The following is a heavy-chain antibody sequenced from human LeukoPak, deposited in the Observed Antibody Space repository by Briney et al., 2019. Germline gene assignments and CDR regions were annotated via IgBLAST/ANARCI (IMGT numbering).Heavy chain of an antibody. D-gene: IGHD4-23*01. CDR2: ISRTGSYI. V-gene: IGHV3-21*01. J-gene: IGHJ4*02. CDR1: GFTFSSYN. Sequence: GGSLRLSCAASGFTFSSYNMNWVRQAPGRGLEWVSSISRTGSYIYYADSVKGRFTISRDNAKNSLYLQMNSLTVEDTAVYYCANGGNTRPEYTRWGQGTLVTVSS. CDR3: ANGGNTRPEYTR.